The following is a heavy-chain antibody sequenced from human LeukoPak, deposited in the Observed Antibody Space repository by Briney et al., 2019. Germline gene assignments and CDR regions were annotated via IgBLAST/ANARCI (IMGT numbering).Heavy chain of an antibody. D-gene: IGHD6-19*01. J-gene: IGHJ5*01. CDR3: AREGQWLDS. V-gene: IGHV3-64*01. CDR1: GFIFSSHA. Sequence: GGSLRLSCAATGFIFSSHAMHWVCQAPGKGLEYVSAINSNGDSTYRAHSVKGRFTISRDNSKNSLYLQMGSLRAEDMAVYYCAREGQWLDSWGLGTLVTVSS. CDR2: INSNGDST.